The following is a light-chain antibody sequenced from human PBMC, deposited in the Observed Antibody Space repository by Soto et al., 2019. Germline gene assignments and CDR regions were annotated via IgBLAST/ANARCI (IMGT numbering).Light chain of an antibody. CDR3: HQFGSSPPAFT. V-gene: IGKV3-20*01. CDR2: GAS. Sequence: ESMLTQSPGTLSLSPGERATLSCRASQSVSTRYLAWYQQKPGQAPRLLIYGASIMATGIPDRFSGSGSGTDFTLTITSLQPEDVAVYYCHQFGSSPPAFTFGQGTKLEI. J-gene: IGKJ2*01. CDR1: QSVSTRY.